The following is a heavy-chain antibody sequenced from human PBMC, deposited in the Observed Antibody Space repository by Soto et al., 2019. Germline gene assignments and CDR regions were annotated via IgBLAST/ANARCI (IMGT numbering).Heavy chain of an antibody. V-gene: IGHV1-18*01. CDR3: ASNIVGAHNWFDP. CDR1: GYTFTSYG. D-gene: IGHD1-26*01. Sequence: ASVTVSCQASGYTFTSYGISWVRQAPGQGLEWMGWISAYNGNTNYAQKFQGRVTITADKSTSTAYMELSSLRSEDTAVYYCASNIVGAHNWFDPWGQGTLVTVSS. J-gene: IGHJ5*02. CDR2: ISAYNGNT.